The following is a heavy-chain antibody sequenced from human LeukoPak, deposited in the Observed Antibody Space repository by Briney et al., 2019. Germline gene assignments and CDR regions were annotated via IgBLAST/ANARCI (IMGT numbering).Heavy chain of an antibody. CDR2: IYHSGST. J-gene: IGHJ6*03. D-gene: IGHD3-3*01. CDR3: ARGNPNYDFWSGYDAYYYYYYMDV. CDR1: GYSISSGYY. V-gene: IGHV4-38-2*02. Sequence: PSETLSLTCTVSGYSISSGYYWGWIRQPPGKGLEWIGSIYHSGSTYYNPSLKSRVTISVDTSKNQFSLKLSSVTAADTAVYYCARGNPNYDFWSGYDAYYYYYYMDVWSKGTTVTVSS.